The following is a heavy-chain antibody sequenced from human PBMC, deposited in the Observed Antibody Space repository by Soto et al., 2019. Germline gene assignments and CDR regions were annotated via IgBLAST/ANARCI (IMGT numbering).Heavy chain of an antibody. Sequence: TLSLTCAVSGGSISSGGYSWSWIRQPPGKGLEWIGYIYHSGSTYYNPSLKSRVTISVDRSKNQFSLKLSSVTAADTAVYYCARSPSCSSANCGFDPWGQGTLVTV. CDR3: ARSPSCSSANCGFDP. D-gene: IGHD2-2*01. CDR1: GGSISSGGYS. CDR2: IYHSGST. V-gene: IGHV4-30-2*01. J-gene: IGHJ5*02.